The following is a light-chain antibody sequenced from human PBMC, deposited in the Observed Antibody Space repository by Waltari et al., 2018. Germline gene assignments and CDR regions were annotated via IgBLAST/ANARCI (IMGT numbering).Light chain of an antibody. J-gene: IGLJ2*01. V-gene: IGLV2-23*01. CDR3: CSYGVRVF. CDR2: EGN. Sequence: QSALTQPASVSGSPGQSITISCTGTSSDIGNYNFFVSWYQHRPGEAPKLIIYEGNVRPSGGSDRFSGSKSGNAASLTISGLQAEDEAHYYCCSYGVRVFFGGGTKLTVL. CDR1: SSDIGNYNFF.